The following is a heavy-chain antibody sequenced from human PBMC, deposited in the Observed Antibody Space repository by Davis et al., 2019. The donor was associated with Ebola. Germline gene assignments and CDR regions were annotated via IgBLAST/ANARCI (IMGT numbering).Heavy chain of an antibody. CDR1: GFTFDDYA. Sequence: PGGSLRLSCAASGFTFDDYALHWVRRVPGKGLEWVSGINWNSDEIQYADSVKGRFTISRDNAKNSLYLQMNSLRAEDTAVYYCARDHCGGDCFYYYYGMDVWGQGTTVTVSS. J-gene: IGHJ6*02. D-gene: IGHD2-21*02. CDR2: INWNSDEI. V-gene: IGHV3-9*01. CDR3: ARDHCGGDCFYYYYGMDV.